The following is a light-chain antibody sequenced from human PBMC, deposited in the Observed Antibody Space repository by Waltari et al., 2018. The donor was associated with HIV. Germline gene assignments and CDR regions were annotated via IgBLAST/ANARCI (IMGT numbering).Light chain of an antibody. CDR1: NWGHKY. CDR3: QAWDSSTAV. Sequence: SYELTQPPSVSVSPRQTASITCSGANWGHKYACWYPQKPGQSPDLVIYQDSKRLSGIPERFSGSNSGNTATLTISGTQAMDEADYYCQAWDSSTAVFGGGTKLTVL. V-gene: IGLV3-1*01. J-gene: IGLJ3*02. CDR2: QDS.